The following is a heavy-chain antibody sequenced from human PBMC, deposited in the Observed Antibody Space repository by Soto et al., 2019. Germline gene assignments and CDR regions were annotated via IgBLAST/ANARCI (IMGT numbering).Heavy chain of an antibody. CDR3: ARVMCGDCSTYYYYSMDV. D-gene: IGHD2-21*02. CDR2: IGTSSSYI. V-gene: IGHV3-21*01. J-gene: IGHJ6*02. Sequence: GGSLRLSCAASGFTFGTYTMNWVRQAPGKGLEWVSSIGTSSSYIYYADSVRGRFTISRDNAKDSLYLQMSSLRAEDTAVYYCARVMCGDCSTYYYYSMDVWGQGTTVTVSS. CDR1: GFTFGTYT.